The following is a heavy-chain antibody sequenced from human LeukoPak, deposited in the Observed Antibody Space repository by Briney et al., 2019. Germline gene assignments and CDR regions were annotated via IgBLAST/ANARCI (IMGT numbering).Heavy chain of an antibody. D-gene: IGHD3-22*01. J-gene: IGHJ6*02. V-gene: IGHV3-21*01. CDR2: ISSSSSYI. CDR3: ARDRGDYYDSSGYPYGMDV. Sequence: GGSLRLSCAASGFTFSSYSMNWVRQAPGKGLEWVSSISSSSSYIYYADSVKGQFTISRDNAKNSLYLQMNSLRAEDTAVYYCARDRGDYYDSSGYPYGMDVWGQGTTVTVSS. CDR1: GFTFSSYS.